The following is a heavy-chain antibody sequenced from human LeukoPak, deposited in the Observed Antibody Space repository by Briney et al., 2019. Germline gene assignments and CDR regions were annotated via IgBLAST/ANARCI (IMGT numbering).Heavy chain of an antibody. Sequence: ASVKVSCKASGGTFSSYAISWVRQPPGQGLEWMGRIIPILGIANYAQKFQGRVTITADKSTSTDYMELSSLRSEDTAVYYCARAITMVRGVIGSPRYGMDVCGQGTTLTVSS. CDR2: IIPILGIA. V-gene: IGHV1-69*04. D-gene: IGHD3-10*01. CDR1: GGTFSSYA. CDR3: ARAITMVRGVIGSPRYGMDV. J-gene: IGHJ6*02.